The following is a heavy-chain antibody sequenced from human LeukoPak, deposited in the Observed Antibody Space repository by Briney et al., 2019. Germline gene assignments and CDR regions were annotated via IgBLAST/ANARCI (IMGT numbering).Heavy chain of an antibody. CDR1: GGTFSSYA. CDR2: IIPIFGTA. CDR3: ARYVVADYYDSSGWLDV. D-gene: IGHD3-22*01. V-gene: IGHV1-69*13. Sequence: SVKVSCKASGGTFSSYAISWVRQAPGQGLEWMGGIIPIFGTANYAQKFQGRVTITADESTSTAYMELSSLTSEDTAVYYCARYVVADYYDSSGWLDVWGKGTTVTISS. J-gene: IGHJ6*04.